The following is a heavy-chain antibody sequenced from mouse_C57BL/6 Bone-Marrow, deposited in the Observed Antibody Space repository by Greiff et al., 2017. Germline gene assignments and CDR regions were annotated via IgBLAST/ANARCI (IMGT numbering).Heavy chain of an antibody. J-gene: IGHJ1*03. V-gene: IGHV5-4*03. CDR3: ARFYDGNFDV. D-gene: IGHD2-3*01. Sequence: EVKLVESGGGLVKPGGSLKLSCAASGFTFSSYAMSWVRQTPEKRLEWVATISDGGSYTYYPDNVKGRFPISRDNAKNNLYLQMSHLKSDDSAMYYCARFYDGNFDVWGTGTTGTVSS. CDR2: ISDGGSYT. CDR1: GFTFSSYA.